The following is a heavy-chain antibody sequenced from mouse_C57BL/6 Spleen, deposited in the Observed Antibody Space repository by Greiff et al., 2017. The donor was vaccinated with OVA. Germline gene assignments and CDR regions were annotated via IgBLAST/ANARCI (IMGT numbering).Heavy chain of an antibody. D-gene: IGHD1-1*01. Sequence: VQPQESGPGLVQPSQSLSITCTVSGFSLTSYGVHWVRQSPGKGLEWLGVIWRGGSTDYNAAFISRLSISKDNSKSQVFFKMNRLQADDTAIYYCARNQYYGSSPFAYWGQGTLVTVSA. CDR1: GFSLTSYG. CDR2: IWRGGST. V-gene: IGHV2-2*01. J-gene: IGHJ3*01. CDR3: ARNQYYGSSPFAY.